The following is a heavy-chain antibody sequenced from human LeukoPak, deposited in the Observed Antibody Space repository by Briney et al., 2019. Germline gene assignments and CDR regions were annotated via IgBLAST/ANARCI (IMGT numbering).Heavy chain of an antibody. CDR1: GFTFSSHS. D-gene: IGHD3-10*01. J-gene: IGHJ4*02. CDR3: ARGHGSGSYYPDY. Sequence: PGGSLRLSCAASGFTFSSHSMNWVRQAPGKGLEWVSHISSSSSTIYYADSVKGRFTISRDNAKNSLYLQMNSLRAEDTAVYYCARGHGSGSYYPDYWGQGTLVTVSS. CDR2: ISSSSSTI. V-gene: IGHV3-48*01.